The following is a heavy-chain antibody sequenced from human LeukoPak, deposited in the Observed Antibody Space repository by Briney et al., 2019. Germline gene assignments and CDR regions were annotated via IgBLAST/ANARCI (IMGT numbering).Heavy chain of an antibody. CDR1: GFTFSSRG. Sequence: PGGSLRLSCAASGFTFSSRGMHWVRQAPGKGLEWVALIWYDGSKKNYADSVKGRFTIPRDDSKSTLYLQINSLRAEDTAVYYCAKDLSYGSNWFDPWGQGTLVTVPS. D-gene: IGHD5-18*01. CDR2: IWYDGSKK. V-gene: IGHV3-33*06. J-gene: IGHJ5*02. CDR3: AKDLSYGSNWFDP.